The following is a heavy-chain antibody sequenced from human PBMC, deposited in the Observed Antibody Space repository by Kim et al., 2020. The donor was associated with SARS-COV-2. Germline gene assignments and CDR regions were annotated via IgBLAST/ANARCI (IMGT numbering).Heavy chain of an antibody. J-gene: IGHJ4*02. Sequence: YSPSFQGQVTISADKAISTAYLQWSSLKASDTAMYYCARLGIAAAGENDYWGQGTLVTVSS. D-gene: IGHD6-13*01. CDR3: ARLGIAAAGENDY. V-gene: IGHV5-51*01.